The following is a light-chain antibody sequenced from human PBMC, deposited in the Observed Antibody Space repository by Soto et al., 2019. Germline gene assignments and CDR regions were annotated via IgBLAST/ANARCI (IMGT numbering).Light chain of an antibody. Sequence: QSALTQPASVSGSPGQSITISCTGTSSDVGSYNLVSWYQQHPGKAPKLMIYEGSKRPSGVSNRFSGSESGNTASLTISGLQAEDEADYYCCSYAGSGDVFGTGTKLTVL. CDR1: SSDVGSYNL. V-gene: IGLV2-23*01. J-gene: IGLJ1*01. CDR3: CSYAGSGDV. CDR2: EGS.